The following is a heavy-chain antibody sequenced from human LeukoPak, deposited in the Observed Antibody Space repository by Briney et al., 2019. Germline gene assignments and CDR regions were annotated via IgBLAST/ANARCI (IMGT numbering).Heavy chain of an antibody. CDR2: ITSSGTT. D-gene: IGHD6-6*01. Sequence: PGGSLRLSCAASGFTFSSHEMNWVRQAPGKGLEWVSYITSSGTTKYGDSVKGRFTISRDNAKNSLYLQMNSLRAEDTAVHYCARSATDSSSVDYWGQGTLVTVSS. CDR3: ARSATDSSSVDY. V-gene: IGHV3-48*03. CDR1: GFTFSSHE. J-gene: IGHJ4*02.